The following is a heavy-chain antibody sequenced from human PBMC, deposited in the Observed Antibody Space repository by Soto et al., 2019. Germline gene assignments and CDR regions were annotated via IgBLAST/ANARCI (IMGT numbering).Heavy chain of an antibody. CDR3: VRRVSGNYDY. CDR2: ISSNGGTT. D-gene: IGHD1-7*01. CDR1: GFTFSSYD. J-gene: IGHJ4*02. V-gene: IGHV3-64*01. Sequence: EVQLAESGGGMVQPGGSLRLSCVASGFTFSSYDMQWVRQAPGKGLEYVSSISSNGGTTYDGNSVKGRFTISRDNSKNTLYIQMGRLRAEDMAVYYCVRRVSGNYDYWGQGTLVTVSS.